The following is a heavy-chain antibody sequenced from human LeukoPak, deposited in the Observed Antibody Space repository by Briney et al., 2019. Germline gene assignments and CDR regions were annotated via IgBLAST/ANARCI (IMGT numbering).Heavy chain of an antibody. Sequence: SETLSLTCAVYGGSFSGYCWSWIRQPPGKGLEWIGEINHSGSTNYNPSLKSRVTISVDTSKNQFSLKLSSVTAADTAVYYCARGGLVATISYYYYGMDVWGQGTTVTVSS. D-gene: IGHD5-12*01. CDR1: GGSFSGYC. CDR2: INHSGST. V-gene: IGHV4-34*01. CDR3: ARGGLVATISYYYYGMDV. J-gene: IGHJ6*02.